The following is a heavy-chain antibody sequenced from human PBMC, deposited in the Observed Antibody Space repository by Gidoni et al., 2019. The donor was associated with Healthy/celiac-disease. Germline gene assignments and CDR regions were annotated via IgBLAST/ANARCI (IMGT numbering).Heavy chain of an antibody. Sequence: QVQLVESGGGVVQPGRSLRLSCAASGFTFSSYGMHWVRQAPGKGLEWVAVIWYDGSKTYYVDSVRGRFTISRDNSKSTLYLQMSSLRAEDTAVYYCARSYRGTWYYFDYWGRGTLVTVSS. CDR1: GFTFSSYG. V-gene: IGHV3-33*01. CDR3: ARSYRGTWYYFDY. J-gene: IGHJ4*02. D-gene: IGHD6-13*01. CDR2: IWYDGSKT.